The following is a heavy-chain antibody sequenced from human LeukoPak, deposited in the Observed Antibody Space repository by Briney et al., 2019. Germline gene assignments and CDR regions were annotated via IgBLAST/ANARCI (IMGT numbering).Heavy chain of an antibody. V-gene: IGHV3-66*01. D-gene: IGHD3-10*01. Sequence: SGGSLRLSCAASGFTVSRHYMSWVRQAPGKGLELVSLISSGVTTFYAGSVKGRFTMSRDNSRNPLYLQMNSLRPDDTAVFYCARVPIGESHTDYWGQGTLVTVSS. CDR1: GFTVSRHY. CDR3: ARVPIGESHTDY. CDR2: ISSGVTT. J-gene: IGHJ4*02.